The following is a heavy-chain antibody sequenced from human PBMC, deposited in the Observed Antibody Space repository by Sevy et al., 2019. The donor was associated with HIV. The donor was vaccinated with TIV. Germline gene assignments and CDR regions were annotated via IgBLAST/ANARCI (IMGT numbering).Heavy chain of an antibody. Sequence: GGSLRLSCAVSGFFFSDYYMSWVRQAPGKGLEWVAYISSRGNYINYADSVKGRFIISRDNAKNSLYLNMTSLRPEDTAVYYCVSKDAFDIWGQGTMVTVSS. V-gene: IGHV3-11*06. CDR1: GFFFSDYY. J-gene: IGHJ3*02. CDR2: ISSRGNYI. CDR3: VSKDAFDI.